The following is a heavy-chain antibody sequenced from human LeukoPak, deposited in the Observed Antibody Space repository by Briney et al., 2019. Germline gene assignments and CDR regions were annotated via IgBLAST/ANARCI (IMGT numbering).Heavy chain of an antibody. Sequence: GGSLRLSCAASGFTVSSNYISWVRQAPGKGLEWVSVIYSGGSTYYADSVKGRFTISRDNSKNTLYLQMNSRRAEDTAVYYCARDKGDLYSSGWTEYYFDYWGQGTLVTVSS. J-gene: IGHJ4*02. CDR3: ARDKGDLYSSGWTEYYFDY. V-gene: IGHV3-53*01. CDR1: GFTVSSNY. CDR2: IYSGGST. D-gene: IGHD6-19*01.